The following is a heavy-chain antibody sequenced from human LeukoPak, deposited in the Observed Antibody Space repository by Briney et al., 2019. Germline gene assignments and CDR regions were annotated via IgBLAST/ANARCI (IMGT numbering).Heavy chain of an antibody. Sequence: GGSLRLSCAASGFTFSNAWMSWVRQAPGKGLEWLSYIGSSDSNTHYADSVKGRFTISRDNAKNSLYLQMNSLRIEDTAVYYCARDGTPSYSSGWVYMDVWGEGTTVTISS. CDR3: ARDGTPSYSSGWVYMDV. CDR2: IGSSDSNT. J-gene: IGHJ6*03. D-gene: IGHD6-25*01. V-gene: IGHV3-11*06. CDR1: GFTFSNAW.